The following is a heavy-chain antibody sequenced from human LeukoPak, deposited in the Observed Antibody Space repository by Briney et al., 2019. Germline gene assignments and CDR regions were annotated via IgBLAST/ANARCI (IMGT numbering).Heavy chain of an antibody. Sequence: GESLRLSCAASGFTFSSYAMSWVRQAPGKGLEWVSGINTSGGSTAYADSVKGRFTISRDNSKNTVYLQMTNLRAEDTAVYYCAKGYIQLWWFDYWGQGTLVTVSS. CDR1: GFTFSSYA. D-gene: IGHD2-21*01. J-gene: IGHJ4*02. CDR2: INTSGGST. V-gene: IGHV3-23*01. CDR3: AKGYIQLWWFDY.